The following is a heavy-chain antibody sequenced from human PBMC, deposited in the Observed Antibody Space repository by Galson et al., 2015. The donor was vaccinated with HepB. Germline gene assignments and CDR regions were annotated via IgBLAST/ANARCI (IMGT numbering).Heavy chain of an antibody. J-gene: IGHJ4*02. CDR3: VRGKHFFDY. CDR2: TNTYTGKT. Sequence: SVKVSCKASGYTLTTYDISWVRQAPGQGLEWVGWTNTYTGKTNVAQKVQGRVTMTADTSTSTAYMELENLRSDDTAMYYCVRGKHFFDYWGQGILVTVSS. CDR1: GYTLTTYD. V-gene: IGHV1-18*04.